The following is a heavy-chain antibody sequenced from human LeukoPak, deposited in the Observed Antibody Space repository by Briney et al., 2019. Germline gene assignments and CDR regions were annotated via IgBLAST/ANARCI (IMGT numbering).Heavy chain of an antibody. Sequence: SETLSLTCAVYGGSFSGYYWSWIRQPPGKGLEWIGEINHSGSTNYNPSLKSRVTISVDTSKNQFSLKLSSVTAADTAVYYCASHLPDYTVTTDWFDPWGQGTLVTVSS. CDR3: ASHLPDYTVTTDWFDP. CDR1: GGSFSGYY. J-gene: IGHJ5*02. D-gene: IGHD4-17*01. V-gene: IGHV4-34*01. CDR2: INHSGST.